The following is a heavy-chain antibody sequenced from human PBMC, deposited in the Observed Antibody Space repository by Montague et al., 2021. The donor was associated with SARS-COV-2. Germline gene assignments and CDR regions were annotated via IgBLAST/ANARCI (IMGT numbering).Heavy chain of an antibody. V-gene: IGHV3-30*04. Sequence: SLRLSGAASGFTLSRYAMHWVRQAPGKGLEWVAVLSYDVSNQYYSDSFXVRFTISRDNSKNTLYLQMNSLRAEDTAVYYCARDNYDYVWGSYRYIYWGQGTLVTVSS. CDR1: GFTLSRYA. J-gene: IGHJ4*02. D-gene: IGHD3-16*02. CDR3: ARDNYDYVWGSYRYIY. CDR2: LSYDVSNQ.